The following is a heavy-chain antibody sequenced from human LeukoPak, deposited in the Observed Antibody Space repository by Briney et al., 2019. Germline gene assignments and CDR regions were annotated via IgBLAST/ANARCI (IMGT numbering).Heavy chain of an antibody. D-gene: IGHD2-2*03. V-gene: IGHV4-34*01. CDR1: GGSFSGYY. CDR3: ARDYHGYPAGNWFDS. CDR2: INHSGST. J-gene: IGHJ5*01. Sequence: PSETLSLTCAVYGGSFSGYYWSWIRQPPGKGLEWIGEINHSGSTNYNPSLKSRLSISVDTSKNQFSLKLSSVTAADTALYYCARDYHGYPAGNWFDSWGQGTLVTVSS.